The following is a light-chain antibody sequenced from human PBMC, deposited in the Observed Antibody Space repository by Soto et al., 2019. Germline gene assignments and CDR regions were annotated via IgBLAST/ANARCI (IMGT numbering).Light chain of an antibody. J-gene: IGLJ3*02. CDR1: SXNIGSNT. V-gene: IGLV1-44*01. CDR2: SNN. Sequence: QSVLTQPPSASGTPGQRVTISCSGSSXNIGSNTVNWYQQLPGTAPKLLIYSNNQRPSGVPDRFSGSKSGTSASLAISGLQSEDEADYYCAAWDDSLNGSWVFGGGTQLTVL. CDR3: AAWDDSLNGSWV.